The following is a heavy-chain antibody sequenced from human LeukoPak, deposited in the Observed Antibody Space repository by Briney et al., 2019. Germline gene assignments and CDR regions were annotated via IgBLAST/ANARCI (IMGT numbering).Heavy chain of an antibody. D-gene: IGHD6-13*01. J-gene: IGHJ4*02. CDR3: ARWPHIAAAGADFDY. CDR2: ISAYNGNT. CDR1: GYTFTSYG. Sequence: ASVKVSCKASGYTFTSYGISWVRQAPGQGLEWKGWISAYNGNTNYAQKLQGRVTMTTDTSTSTAYMELRSLRSDDTAVYYCARWPHIAAAGADFDYWGQGTLVTVSS. V-gene: IGHV1-18*01.